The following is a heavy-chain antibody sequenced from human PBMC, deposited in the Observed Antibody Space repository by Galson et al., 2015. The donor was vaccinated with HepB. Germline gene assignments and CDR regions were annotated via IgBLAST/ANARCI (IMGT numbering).Heavy chain of an antibody. D-gene: IGHD2-2*01. CDR1: GPILRSYS. Sequence: SLRLTCPASGPILRSYSLNWVRQAPGKGLEWVSSMRSSPKYIYYADSVKGRFTVSIDNAKNSLFLQMNSLSAEDTAVYYCATKTPAAVMRASGMDVWGQGTAVTVSS. V-gene: IGHV3-21*01. CDR3: ATKTPAAVMRASGMDV. J-gene: IGHJ6*02. CDR2: MRSSPKYI.